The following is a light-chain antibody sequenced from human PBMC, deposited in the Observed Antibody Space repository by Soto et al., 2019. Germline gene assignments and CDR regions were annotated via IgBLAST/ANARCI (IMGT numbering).Light chain of an antibody. CDR3: ETWDSNTRV. J-gene: IGLJ2*01. CDR1: SGHSSYI. Sequence: QSVLTQSSSASASLGSSVKLTCTLSSGHSSYIIAWHQQQPGKAPRYLMKLEASGSYNKGSGVPDRFSGSSSGADRYLTISNLQFEDESDYYCETWDSNTRVFGGGTKLTVL. V-gene: IGLV4-60*02. CDR2: LEASGSY.